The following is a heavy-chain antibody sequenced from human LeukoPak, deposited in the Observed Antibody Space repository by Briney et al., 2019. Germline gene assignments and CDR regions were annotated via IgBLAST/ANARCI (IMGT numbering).Heavy chain of an antibody. CDR2: IYYSGST. V-gene: IGHV4-31*08. Sequence: PSETLSLTCTVSGGSISSGGYYWSWIRQHPGKGLEWIGYIYYSGSTYYNPSLKSRVTISVDTSKNQFSLRLRSVTAADTAVYYCAIERSGSYDYWGQGTLVTVSS. CDR3: AIERSGSYDY. D-gene: IGHD1-26*01. CDR1: GGSISSGGYY. J-gene: IGHJ4*02.